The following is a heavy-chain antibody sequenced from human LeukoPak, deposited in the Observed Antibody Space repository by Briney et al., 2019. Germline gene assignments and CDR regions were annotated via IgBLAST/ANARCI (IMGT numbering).Heavy chain of an antibody. J-gene: IGHJ6*02. CDR1: GYTFTGYG. Sequence: SVKVSCKASGYTFTGYGISWVRQAPGQGLEWMGWISAYNGNTNYAQKLQGRVTMTTDTSTSTAYMELRSLRSDDTAVYYCARSDAAMVPLYYGMDVWGQGTTVTVSS. CDR3: ARSDAAMVPLYYGMDV. D-gene: IGHD5-18*01. CDR2: ISAYNGNT. V-gene: IGHV1-18*01.